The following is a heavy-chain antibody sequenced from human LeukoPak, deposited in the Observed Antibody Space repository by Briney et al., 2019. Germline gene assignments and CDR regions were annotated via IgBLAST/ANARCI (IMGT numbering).Heavy chain of an antibody. D-gene: IGHD3-22*01. CDR3: AKGPGLVVITHLDY. J-gene: IGHJ4*02. Sequence: PGGSLRLSCAASGFTFSGYYMSWVRQAPGKGLEWVSCIGSSSTYTNYADSVKGRFTISRDNSKNTLYLQMNSLRAEDTAVYYCAKGPGLVVITHLDYWGQGTLVTVSS. CDR1: GFTFSGYY. CDR2: IGSSSTYT. V-gene: IGHV3-11*05.